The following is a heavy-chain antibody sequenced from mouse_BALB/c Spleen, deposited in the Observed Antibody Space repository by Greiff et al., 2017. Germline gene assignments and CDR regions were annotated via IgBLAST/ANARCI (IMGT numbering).Heavy chain of an antibody. CDR3: ARRYGNYVGWYFDV. J-gene: IGHJ1*01. Sequence: EVHLVESGGGLVKPGGSLKLSCAASGFAFSSYDMSWVRQTPEKRLEWVAYISSGGGSTYYPDTVKGRFTISRDNAKNTLYLQMSSLKSEDTAMYYCARRYGNYVGWYFDVWGAGTTVTVSS. D-gene: IGHD2-1*01. V-gene: IGHV5-12-1*01. CDR1: GFAFSSYD. CDR2: ISSGGGST.